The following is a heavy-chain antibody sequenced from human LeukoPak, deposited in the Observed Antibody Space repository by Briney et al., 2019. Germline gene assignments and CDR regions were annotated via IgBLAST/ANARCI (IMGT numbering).Heavy chain of an antibody. Sequence: GGSLRLSCAASGFTFSSYAMSWVRQAPGKGLEWVSAISGSGGSTYYADSVKGRFTISRDNAKNSLYLQMNSLRAEDTAVYYCATKIAYCGGDCYSDYWGQGTLVTVSS. CDR3: ATKIAYCGGDCYSDY. V-gene: IGHV3-23*01. D-gene: IGHD2-21*02. CDR1: GFTFSSYA. CDR2: ISGSGGST. J-gene: IGHJ4*02.